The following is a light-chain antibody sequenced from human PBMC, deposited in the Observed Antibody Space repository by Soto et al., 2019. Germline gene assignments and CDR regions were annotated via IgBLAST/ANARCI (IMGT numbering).Light chain of an antibody. Sequence: DIVMTQSPSSLSASVGDRVTITCRASQTISSWLAWYQQKPGKAPKLLIYKASTLKSGVPSRFSGSGSGAEFTLTISSLQPEDFATYYCQQLDSYPLTFGGGTKVDIK. CDR2: KAS. V-gene: IGKV1-5*03. CDR3: QQLDSYPLT. CDR1: QTISSW. J-gene: IGKJ4*01.